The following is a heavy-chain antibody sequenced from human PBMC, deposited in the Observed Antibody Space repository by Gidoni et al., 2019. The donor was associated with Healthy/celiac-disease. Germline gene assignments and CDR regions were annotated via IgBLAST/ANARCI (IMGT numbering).Heavy chain of an antibody. J-gene: IGHJ4*02. V-gene: IGHV1-8*01. CDR1: GYTFPSYD. Sequence: QLVQSGAEVKQPWASVKVSCKSSGYTFPSYDINWVRQATGQGLEWMGWMNPNSGNTGYEQKFQGRVTMTRNTSISTAYMELSSLRAEDTAVYYCARGRDSQTDYWGQGTLVTVSS. CDR3: ARGRDSQTDY. D-gene: IGHD2-21*02. CDR2: MNPNSGNT.